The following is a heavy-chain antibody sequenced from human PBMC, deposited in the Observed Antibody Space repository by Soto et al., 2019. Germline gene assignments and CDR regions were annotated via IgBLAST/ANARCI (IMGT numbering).Heavy chain of an antibody. CDR1: GFTFSSYA. J-gene: IGHJ4*02. Sequence: QPGGSLRLSCAASGFTFSSYAMSWVRQAPGKGLEWVSSISGSGNYTHDADSVKGRFTISRDNSKNTLYLEMISLRAEDTAVYYCAKVRVQLWLRPFDNWGQGTLVTVSS. D-gene: IGHD5-18*01. CDR2: ISGSGNYT. V-gene: IGHV3-23*01. CDR3: AKVRVQLWLRPFDN.